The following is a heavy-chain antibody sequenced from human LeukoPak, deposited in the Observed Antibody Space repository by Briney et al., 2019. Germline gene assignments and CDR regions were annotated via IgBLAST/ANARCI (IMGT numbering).Heavy chain of an antibody. D-gene: IGHD2-2*01. V-gene: IGHV1-2*02. CDR3: ARGVVPAAQNWFDP. CDR2: INPNSGGT. CDR1: GYTFTGYY. J-gene: IGHJ5*02. Sequence: ASVKVSCKASGYTFTGYYMHWVRQAPGQGLEWMGWINPNSGGTNYTQKFQGRVTMTRDTSISTAYMELSRLRSDDTAVYYCARGVVPAAQNWFDPWGQGTLVTVSS.